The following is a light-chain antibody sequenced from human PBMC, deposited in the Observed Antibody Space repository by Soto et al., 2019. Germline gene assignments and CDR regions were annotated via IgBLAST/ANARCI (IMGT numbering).Light chain of an antibody. CDR1: SSNIGAGYD. CDR2: ANN. Sequence: QSVLTQPPSVSGAPGLRVTISCTGSSSNIGAGYDVHWYQHLPGTAPKLLIYANNDRPSGVPDRFSGSKSGTSAPLAITGLQAEDEADYYCQSYDSSLTASVFGGGTKLTVL. J-gene: IGLJ2*01. CDR3: QSYDSSLTASV. V-gene: IGLV1-40*01.